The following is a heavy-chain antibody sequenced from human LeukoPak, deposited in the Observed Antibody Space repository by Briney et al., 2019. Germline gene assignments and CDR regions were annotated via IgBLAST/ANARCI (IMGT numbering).Heavy chain of an antibody. D-gene: IGHD2-15*01. CDR2: ISSGSSYI. CDR1: GFTFSTYT. V-gene: IGHV3-21*01. Sequence: GGSLRLSCGASGFTFSTYTMNWVRQAPGKRLEWVSSISSGSSYIYYADSMRGRFTISRDNAKNSLYLQMNSLRAEDTAVYYCASLVVVAPDAFDIWGQGTMVTVSS. J-gene: IGHJ3*02. CDR3: ASLVVVAPDAFDI.